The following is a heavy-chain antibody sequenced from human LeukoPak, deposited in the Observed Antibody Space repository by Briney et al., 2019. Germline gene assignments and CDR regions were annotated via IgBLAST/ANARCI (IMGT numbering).Heavy chain of an antibody. J-gene: IGHJ6*03. CDR3: AREVIRGGSYYYYYMDV. CDR1: GFTFSSYE. CDR2: ISSSGSTI. V-gene: IGHV3-48*03. Sequence: GGSLRLSCAASGFTFSSYEMNWVRQAPGKGLEWVSYISSSGSTIYYADSVKGRSTISRDNAKNSLYLQMNSLRAEDTAVYYCAREVIRGGSYYYYYMDVWGKGTTVTVSS. D-gene: IGHD1-26*01.